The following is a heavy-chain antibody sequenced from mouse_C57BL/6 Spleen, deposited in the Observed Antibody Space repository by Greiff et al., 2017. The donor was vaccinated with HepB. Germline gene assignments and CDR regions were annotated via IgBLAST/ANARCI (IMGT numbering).Heavy chain of an antibody. Sequence: QVQLQQPGAELVKPGASVKMSCKASGYTFTSYWITWVKQRPGQGLEWIGDIYPGSGSTNYNEKFKSKATLTVDKSSSTAYMQLSSLTSEDSAVYYCARHYYGSSRYYAMDYWGQGTSVTVSS. CDR1: GYTFTSYW. CDR2: IYPGSGST. D-gene: IGHD1-1*01. CDR3: ARHYYGSSRYYAMDY. J-gene: IGHJ4*01. V-gene: IGHV1-55*01.